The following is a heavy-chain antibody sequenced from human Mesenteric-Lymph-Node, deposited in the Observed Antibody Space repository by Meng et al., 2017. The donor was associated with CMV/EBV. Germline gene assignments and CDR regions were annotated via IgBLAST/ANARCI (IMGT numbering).Heavy chain of an antibody. CDR2: INHSGST. CDR1: GGSISSSSYY. J-gene: IGHJ4*02. V-gene: IGHV4-39*07. Sequence: SETLSLTCTVSGGSISSSSYYWSWIRQPPGKGLEWIGEINHSGSTYYNPSLKSRVTVSVDTSKNHFSLNLRSVTAADTAVYYCARGLHYTYCTSTSCFIQYVGMMGYWGQGTLVTVSS. CDR3: ARGLHYTYCTSTSCFIQYVGMMGY. D-gene: IGHD2-2*01.